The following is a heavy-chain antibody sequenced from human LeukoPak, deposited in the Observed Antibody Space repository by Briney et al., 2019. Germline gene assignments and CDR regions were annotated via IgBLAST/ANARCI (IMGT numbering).Heavy chain of an antibody. CDR2: ISTYTGNT. CDR1: GYTFTSYG. CDR3: AHSSSWYSSRGAFDI. J-gene: IGHJ3*02. V-gene: IGHV1-18*01. D-gene: IGHD6-13*01. Sequence: ASVKVSCKASGYTFTSYGISWVRQAPGQGLEWMAWISTYTGNTNYAQKLQGRVTMTTDTSTSTEYLELRSLRSDDTAVYYCAHSSSWYSSRGAFDIWGQGTMVTVSS.